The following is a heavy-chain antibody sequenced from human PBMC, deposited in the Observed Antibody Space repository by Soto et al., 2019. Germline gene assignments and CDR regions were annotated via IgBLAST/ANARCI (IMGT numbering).Heavy chain of an antibody. Sequence: QVQLVQSGAELQKPGSSVKVSCKASGGTFSSYAISWVRQAPGQGLEWMGGIIPIFGTANYAQKFQGRVTITADECTSTAYMELSSLRSEDTAVYYYAREVGQQLIPGGMDVWGQGTTVTVSS. CDR3: AREVGQQLIPGGMDV. CDR1: GGTFSSYA. J-gene: IGHJ6*02. D-gene: IGHD6-13*01. CDR2: IIPIFGTA. V-gene: IGHV1-69*01.